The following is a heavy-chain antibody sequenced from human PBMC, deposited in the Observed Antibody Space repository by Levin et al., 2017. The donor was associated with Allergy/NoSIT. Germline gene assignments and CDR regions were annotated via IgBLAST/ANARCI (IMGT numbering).Heavy chain of an antibody. V-gene: IGHV4-30-4*01. CDR1: GGSISSGDY. Sequence: TSETLSLTCTVSGGSISSGDYWSWIRQPPGKGLEWLGYMFYSGSTYYNPSLKSRVIILVDTSKNQFSLKLSSVTAADTAVYYCARNFGAYWYFDLWGRGTLVTVSS. J-gene: IGHJ2*01. CDR2: MFYSGST. CDR3: ARNFGAYWYFDL. D-gene: IGHD4/OR15-4a*01.